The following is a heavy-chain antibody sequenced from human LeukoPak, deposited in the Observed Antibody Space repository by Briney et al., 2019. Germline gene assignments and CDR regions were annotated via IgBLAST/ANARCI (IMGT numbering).Heavy chain of an antibody. V-gene: IGHV1-46*01. J-gene: IGHJ3*02. D-gene: IGHD2-15*01. CDR3: ARGIIGYDAFDI. CDR1: GYTFTSYY. CDR2: INPSGGST. Sequence: VASVKVSCKASGYTFTSYYMHWVRQAPGQGLEWMGIINPSGGSTSYAQKFQGRVTMTRDTSISTAYMELSRLRSDDTAVYYCARGIIGYDAFDIWGQGTMVTVSS.